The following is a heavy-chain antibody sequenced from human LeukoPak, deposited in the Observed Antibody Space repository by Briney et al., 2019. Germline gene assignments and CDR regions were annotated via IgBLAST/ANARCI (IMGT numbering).Heavy chain of an antibody. CDR2: INHSGST. V-gene: IGHV4-34*01. Sequence: SETLSLTCAVYGGSFSGYYWSWIRQPPGKGLEWIGEINHSGSTNYNTSLKSRVIISVDTSKNQFSLKLSSVTAADTAVYYCARSPRITIFGVAMNWFDPWGQGTLVTVSS. CDR3: ARSPRITIFGVAMNWFDP. D-gene: IGHD3-3*01. J-gene: IGHJ5*02. CDR1: GGSFSGYY.